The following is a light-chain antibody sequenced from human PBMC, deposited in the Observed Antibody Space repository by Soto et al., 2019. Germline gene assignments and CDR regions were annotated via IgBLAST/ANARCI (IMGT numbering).Light chain of an antibody. CDR3: MQSLQTPLT. CDR1: QSLLDSNGYNC. J-gene: IGKJ1*01. V-gene: IGKV2-28*01. CDR2: LGS. Sequence: DIVMTQSPLSLPVTPGEPASISCRSSQSLLDSNGYNCLEWYLQKPGQSPQLLIYLGSNRASGVPDRFSGSGSGTDFTLKISRVEDEDVGIYYCMQSLQTPLTFGQGTKVEIK.